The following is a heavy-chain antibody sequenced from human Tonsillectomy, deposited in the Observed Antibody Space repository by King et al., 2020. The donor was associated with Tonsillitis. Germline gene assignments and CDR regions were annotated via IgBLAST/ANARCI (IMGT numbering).Heavy chain of an antibody. Sequence: VQLVESGGGVVQPGRSLRLSCAASGFTFSSYAMHWVCQAPGKGLGWVAVISYVGSKKYYADSVNGRFTISRDNSKNTLYLQMNSLRAEDTAVYYCARMYYYVSSGPFQHWGQGTLVTVSS. CDR1: GFTFSSYA. V-gene: IGHV3-30*01. D-gene: IGHD3-22*01. CDR2: ISYVGSKK. CDR3: ARMYYYVSSGPFQH. J-gene: IGHJ1*01.